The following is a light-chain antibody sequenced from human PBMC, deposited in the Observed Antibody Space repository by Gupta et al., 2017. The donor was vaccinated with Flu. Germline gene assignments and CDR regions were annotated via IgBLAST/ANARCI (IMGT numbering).Light chain of an antibody. J-gene: IGKJ5*01. Sequence: VMTQSPATLSVSPGERATLSCRASQSISSGLAWYQQKPGQAPRLLFSGASTRATGVPARFSGSGSGTDFTLTISSLHSEDSAIYYCQQYDKWPITFGQGTRLEIK. CDR2: GAS. V-gene: IGKV3-15*01. CDR3: QQYDKWPIT. CDR1: QSISSG.